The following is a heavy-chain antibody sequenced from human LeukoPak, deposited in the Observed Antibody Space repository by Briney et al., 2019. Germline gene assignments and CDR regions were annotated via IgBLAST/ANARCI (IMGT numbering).Heavy chain of an antibody. CDR3: ARAQWELPRSDY. D-gene: IGHD1-26*01. CDR2: ISAYNGST. V-gene: IGHV1-18*01. CDR1: GYTFTSYG. J-gene: IGHJ4*02. Sequence: GASVKVSCKASGYTFTSYGISWVRQAPGQGLEWVGWISAYNGSTNYAQKLQGRVTMTTDTSTSTAYMELRSLRSDDTAVYYCARAQWELPRSDYWGQGTLVTVSS.